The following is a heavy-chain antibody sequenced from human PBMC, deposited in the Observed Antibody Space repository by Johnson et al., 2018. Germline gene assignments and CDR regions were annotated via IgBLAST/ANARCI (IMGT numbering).Heavy chain of an antibody. CDR1: GFTFSNAW. J-gene: IGHJ6*02. CDR3: TTDDDYDGMDV. Sequence: VQLVESGGGLVKPGGSLRLSCAASGFTFSNAWMSWVRQAPGKGLEWVGRIKSKTDGGTTDYAAPVKGRFTISRDDTKNTLDLQMNSLKTEDTAVYYCTTDDDYDGMDVWGQGTTVTVSS. CDR2: IKSKTDGGTT. V-gene: IGHV3-15*01.